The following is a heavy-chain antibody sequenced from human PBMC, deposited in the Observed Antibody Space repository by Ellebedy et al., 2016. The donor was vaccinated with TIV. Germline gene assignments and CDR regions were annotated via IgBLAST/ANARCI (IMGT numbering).Heavy chain of an antibody. CDR2: INHSGST. D-gene: IGHD6-19*01. V-gene: IGHV4-34*01. J-gene: IGHJ5*02. CDR1: GASFSGYY. CDR3: AKKPLIAVAGKGAISCWFDP. Sequence: MPSETLSLTCAVYGASFSGYYWSWIRKRPGKGLEWIGEINHSGSTNYNPSLKSRVTISVDTSKNQFSLKMRSVTAADTAVYYCAKKPLIAVAGKGAISCWFDPWGQGILVTVSS.